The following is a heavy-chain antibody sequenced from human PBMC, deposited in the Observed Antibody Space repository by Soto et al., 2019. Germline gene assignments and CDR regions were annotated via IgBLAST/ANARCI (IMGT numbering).Heavy chain of an antibody. V-gene: IGHV4-34*01. D-gene: IGHD3-10*01. CDR3: ARENSFYYGSGSPVDY. CDR2: INHSGST. CDR1: GVPFSGYY. Sequence: SETLSLTCAVYGVPFSGYYWSWIRQPPGKGLEWIGEINHSGSTNYNPSLKSRVTISVDTSKNQFSLKLSSVTAADTAVYYCARENSFYYGSGSPVDYCGQRTLVTVSS. J-gene: IGHJ4*02.